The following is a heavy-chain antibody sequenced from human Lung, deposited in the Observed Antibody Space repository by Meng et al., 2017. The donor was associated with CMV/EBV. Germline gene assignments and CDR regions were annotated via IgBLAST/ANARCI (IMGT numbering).Heavy chain of an antibody. D-gene: IGHD4-23*01. CDR2: IYPDDSDT. V-gene: IGHV5-51*01. J-gene: IGHJ6*02. Sequence: GSLRLSRKGSGYRFTSYWIGWVRQMPGKGLDWMGIIYPDDSDTRYSPSFQGKVTISADKSISTAYLQWRSLKASDTAIYYCERLGVTRAVGYYYYAMDVWGQETTVTVSS. CDR1: GYRFTSYW. CDR3: ERLGVTRAVGYYYYAMDV.